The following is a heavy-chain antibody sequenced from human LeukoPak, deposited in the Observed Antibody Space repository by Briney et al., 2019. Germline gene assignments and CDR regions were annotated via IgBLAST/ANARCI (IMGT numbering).Heavy chain of an antibody. D-gene: IGHD5-12*01. CDR1: GFTFSTYA. Sequence: GRSLRLSCAASGFTFSTYAMHWVRQAPGKGLEWVAVISYDGSHKYYADSVKGRFTISRDNSKNTLYLQMNSLRDEDTAVYYCARNLTPGRGYSGYGMDVWGQGTTVTVSS. CDR2: ISYDGSHK. J-gene: IGHJ6*02. V-gene: IGHV3-30-3*01. CDR3: ARNLTPGRGYSGYGMDV.